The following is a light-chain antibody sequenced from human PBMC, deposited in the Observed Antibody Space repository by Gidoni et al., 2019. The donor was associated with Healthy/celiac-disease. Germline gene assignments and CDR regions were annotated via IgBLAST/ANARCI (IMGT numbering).Light chain of an antibody. CDR2: AAS. J-gene: IGKJ5*01. V-gene: IGKV1-39*01. Sequence: DIQMTQSPSSRSASVGDRVTITCRASQSISSYLNWYQQKPGKAPKLLIDAASSLQSGVPSRFSGSGSGTDFTLTISSLQPEDFATYYCQQSYSTPPVTFGQGTRLEIK. CDR1: QSISSY. CDR3: QQSYSTPPVT.